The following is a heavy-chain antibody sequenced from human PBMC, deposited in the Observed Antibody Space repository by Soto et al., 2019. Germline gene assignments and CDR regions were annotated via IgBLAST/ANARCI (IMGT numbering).Heavy chain of an antibody. V-gene: IGHV1-69*02. CDR1: GDTFNFYT. CDR3: ATSFGSGSRAFDY. J-gene: IGHJ4*02. D-gene: IGHD3-10*01. CDR2: FNPILSFS. Sequence: QVQPVQSGAEVKKPGSSVKVSCKASGDTFNFYTINWVRQAPGLGLEWMGRFNPILSFSNSALKFQGRVTLTADKSTSTAYMVLSSLRSEDTAIYYCATSFGSGSRAFDYWGQGALVTVSS.